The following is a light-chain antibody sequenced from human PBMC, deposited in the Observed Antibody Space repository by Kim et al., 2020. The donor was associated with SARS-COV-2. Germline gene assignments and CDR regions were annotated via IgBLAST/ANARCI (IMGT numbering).Light chain of an antibody. V-gene: IGKV3-15*01. CDR2: RAS. Sequence: SLSPRERGTLSCRASQSVNINLAWYQHNPGQAPRLLIYRASDRATGVPARFSGSGSGTEFTLTITSLQSEDFALYFCQQYKTNWYTFGQGTKLEI. CDR3: QQYKTNWYT. CDR1: QSVNIN. J-gene: IGKJ2*01.